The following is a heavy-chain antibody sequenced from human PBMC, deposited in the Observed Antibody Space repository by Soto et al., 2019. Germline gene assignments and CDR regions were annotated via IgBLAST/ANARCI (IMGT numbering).Heavy chain of an antibody. CDR1: GVTFSSYA. D-gene: IGHD3-10*01. CDR3: TREGSAPYYYYAMDA. Sequence: GAAVKVCCKSSGVTFSSYAISWLRQSPGEWLEWLGWINTHNGNTNYAQNLQGRVFMTADTSTNTAYMELRSLRSDDTAIYFCTREGSAPYYYYAMDAWSQGTTVTVSS. CDR2: INTHNGNT. J-gene: IGHJ6*02. V-gene: IGHV1-18*01.